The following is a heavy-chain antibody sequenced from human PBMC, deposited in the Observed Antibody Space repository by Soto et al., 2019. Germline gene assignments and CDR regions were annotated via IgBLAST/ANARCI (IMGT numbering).Heavy chain of an antibody. CDR3: AIHEDSSGYYYSGIFDY. J-gene: IGHJ4*02. CDR2: IKSKTDGGTT. CDR1: GFTFSSYA. D-gene: IGHD3-22*01. V-gene: IGHV3-15*01. Sequence: GGSLRLSCAASGFTFSSYAMSWVRQAPGKGLEWVGRIKSKTDGGTTDYAAPVKGRFTISRDNSKNTLYLQMNSLRAEDTAVYYCAIHEDSSGYYYSGIFDYWGQGTLVTVSS.